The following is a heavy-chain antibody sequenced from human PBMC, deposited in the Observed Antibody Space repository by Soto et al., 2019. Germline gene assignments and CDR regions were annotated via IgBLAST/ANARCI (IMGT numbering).Heavy chain of an antibody. CDR3: ARDGNLELRAFDI. J-gene: IGHJ3*02. CDR1: GGSIGSYY. D-gene: IGHD1-7*01. CDR2: IYYSGRT. Sequence: AETLSLTCTVSGGSIGSYYWSWIRQPPGKRLEWVGYIYYSGRTNYNPSLKSRVTISVDTYKNQFSLKLSSVTAADTAVYYCARDGNLELRAFDIWGQGTMVTVSS. V-gene: IGHV4-59*01.